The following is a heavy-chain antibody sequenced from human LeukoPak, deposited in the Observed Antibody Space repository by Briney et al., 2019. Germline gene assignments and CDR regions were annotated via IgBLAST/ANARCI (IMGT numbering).Heavy chain of an antibody. CDR3: AKDRANSYAFDY. V-gene: IGHV3-20*04. D-gene: IGHD2-2*01. J-gene: IGHJ4*02. Sequence: PGGSLRLSCAASGFTFDDYGVSWVRQAPGKGLEWVSGINWNGGSTGYADSVKGRFTISRDNAKNSLYLQMNSLTTEDTAFYYCAKDRANSYAFDYWGQGTLVTVS. CDR2: INWNGGST. CDR1: GFTFDDYG.